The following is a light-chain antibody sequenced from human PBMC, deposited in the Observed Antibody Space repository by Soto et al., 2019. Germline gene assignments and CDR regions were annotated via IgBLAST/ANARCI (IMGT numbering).Light chain of an antibody. CDR3: QKYHTCPPLT. V-gene: IGKV3-15*01. CDR1: QSISSK. J-gene: IGKJ4*01. CDR2: GAF. Sequence: EIVMTQSPPTLSVSPGESATLSCWASQSISSKLAWYQLRPGQAPRLLIYGAFTRATGVPARFSGSGSGTEFTLTITTLQSEDFAVYYCQKYHTCPPLTFGGGTKVEIK.